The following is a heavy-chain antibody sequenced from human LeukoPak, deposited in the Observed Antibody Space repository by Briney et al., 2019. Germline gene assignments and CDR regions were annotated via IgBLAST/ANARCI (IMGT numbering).Heavy chain of an antibody. V-gene: IGHV3-23*01. D-gene: IGHD3-16*01. CDR3: AKDNYGGIYAS. J-gene: IGHJ5*02. CDR2: ISHFPGDP. Sequence: GGSLRLSCAASGFTFSNFAMSWVRQAPGKGLEWVAHISHFPGDPWYANSVKGRFIISRDNSKGTVYLQMNSLRPEDSALYYCAKDNYGGIYASWGQGTMVTVSA. CDR1: GFTFSNFA.